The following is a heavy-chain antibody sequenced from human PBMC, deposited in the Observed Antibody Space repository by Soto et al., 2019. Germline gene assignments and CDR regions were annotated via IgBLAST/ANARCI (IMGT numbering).Heavy chain of an antibody. CDR1: GGTFSRFA. CDR3: ARLISDTRVIKGEGLDS. D-gene: IGHD5-18*01. CDR2: IIPVFEIA. Sequence: QAQLVQSGAEVQKPGSSVKVSCKASGGTFSRFAFTWVRQAPGQGPEWMGGIIPVFEIANYGERFQGRLTISADKFTNTVFMELSNLRSEDTAMYYCARLISDTRVIKGEGLDSWGLGTLVTVSS. J-gene: IGHJ5*01. V-gene: IGHV1-69*17.